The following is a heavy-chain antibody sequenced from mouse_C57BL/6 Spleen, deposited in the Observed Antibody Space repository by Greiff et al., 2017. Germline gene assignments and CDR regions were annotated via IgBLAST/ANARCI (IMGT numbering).Heavy chain of an antibody. J-gene: IGHJ1*03. CDR2: INPNNGGT. CDR3: APTGPYWYFDV. D-gene: IGHD4-1*01. Sequence: EVQLQQSGPELVKPGASVKMSCKASGYTFTDYNMHWVKQSHGKSLEWIGYINPNNGGTSYNQKFKGKATLTVNKSSSTAYMELRSLTSEDSAVYYCAPTGPYWYFDVWGTGTTVTVSS. V-gene: IGHV1-22*01. CDR1: GYTFTDYN.